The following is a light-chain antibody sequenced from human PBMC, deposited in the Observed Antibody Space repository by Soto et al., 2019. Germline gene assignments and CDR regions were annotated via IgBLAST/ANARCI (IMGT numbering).Light chain of an antibody. CDR3: QPYSTYSGT. J-gene: IGKJ3*01. CDR2: WAS. V-gene: IGKV1-5*03. CDR1: QSISTW. Sequence: DIHMTQSPATLSASVGDRVTITCRASQSISTWLAWYQQKPGKAPKLLIYWASSLESWVPSRFSGSGSGTGCTLTISSLRPDYFATYCCQPYSTYSGTCGSGTNVDI.